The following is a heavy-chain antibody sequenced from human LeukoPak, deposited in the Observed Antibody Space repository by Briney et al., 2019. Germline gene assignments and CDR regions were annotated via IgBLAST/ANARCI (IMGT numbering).Heavy chain of an antibody. V-gene: IGHV4-39*07. CDR2: IYYSGST. J-gene: IGHJ4*02. CDR3: AREIRSSSWGRGTTFDY. CDR1: GGSISSSSYY. D-gene: IGHD6-13*01. Sequence: SSETLSLTCTVSGGSISSSSYYWGWIRQPPGKGLEWIGSIYYSGSTYYNPSLKSRVTISVDTSKNQFSLKLSSVTAADTAVYYCAREIRSSSWGRGTTFDYWGQGTLVTVSS.